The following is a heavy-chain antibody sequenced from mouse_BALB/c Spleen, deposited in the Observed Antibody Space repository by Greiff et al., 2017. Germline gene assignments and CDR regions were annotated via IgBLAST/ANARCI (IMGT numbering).Heavy chain of an antibody. CDR1: GYSFTGYF. Sequence: VQLQQSGPELVKPGASVKISCKASGYSFTGYFMHWVKQSHGKSLEWIGRINPYNGDTFYNQKFKGKATLTVDKSSSTAHMELLSLTSEDSAVYYCGKGYYFDYWGQGTTLTVSS. V-gene: IGHV1-37*01. CDR3: GKGYYFDY. D-gene: IGHD3-2*02. J-gene: IGHJ2*01. CDR2: INPYNGDT.